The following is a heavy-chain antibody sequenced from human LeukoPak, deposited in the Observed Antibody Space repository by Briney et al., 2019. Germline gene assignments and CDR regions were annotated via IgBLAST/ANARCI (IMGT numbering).Heavy chain of an antibody. CDR1: GVTFSSYA. Sequence: QSGGSLRLSCAASGVTFSSYAMSWVRQAPGKGLEWVSAISGSGGSTYYADSVKGRFTISRDNSKNTLYLQMSSLRAEDTAVYYCAKDPNVVVPAAMVDYWGQGTLVTISS. J-gene: IGHJ4*02. D-gene: IGHD2-2*01. CDR3: AKDPNVVVPAAMVDY. CDR2: ISGSGGST. V-gene: IGHV3-23*01.